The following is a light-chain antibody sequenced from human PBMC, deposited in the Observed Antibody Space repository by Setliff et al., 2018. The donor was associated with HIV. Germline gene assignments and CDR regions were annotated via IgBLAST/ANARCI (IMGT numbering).Light chain of an antibody. CDR1: NIGSKT. V-gene: IGLV3-21*04. J-gene: IGLJ1*01. CDR2: YDS. Sequence: SYALTQPPSVSVAPGKTARTTCGGDNIGSKTVHWYQQKPGQAPIVVIYYDSDRPSGIPERFSGSNSGNTATLTISRVEAGDEADYYCQVWDSTTDHSLFGTGTKVTVL. CDR3: QVWDSTTDHSL.